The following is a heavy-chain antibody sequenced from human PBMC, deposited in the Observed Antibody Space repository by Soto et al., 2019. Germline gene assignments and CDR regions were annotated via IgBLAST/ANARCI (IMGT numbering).Heavy chain of an antibody. D-gene: IGHD6-13*01. CDR2: IFYSGDT. V-gene: IGHV4-59*01. CDR3: ARDGGAAFAFNWFDP. CDR1: GGSISSYY. Sequence: SETLSLTCTVSGGSISSYYWSWIRQPPGKGLEWIGYIFYSGDTSYNPTFESRVTISVDTSKNQFSLKLSSVTAADTAVYYCARDGGAAFAFNWFDPWGQGTLVTVSS. J-gene: IGHJ5*02.